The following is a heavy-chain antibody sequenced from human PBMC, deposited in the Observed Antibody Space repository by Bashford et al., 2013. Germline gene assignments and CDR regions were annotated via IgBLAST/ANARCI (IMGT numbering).Heavy chain of an antibody. CDR3: ARDSGGIHLWLRQNPDGLDI. Sequence: GGSLRLSCAASGFTFSSYGMHWVRQAPGKGLEWLSSISSNSNNIYYADSVKGRFTISRDNAKDSVSLQMNSLRAEDTAIYFCARDSGGIHLWLRQNPDGLDIWGQGTMVTVSS. J-gene: IGHJ3*02. CDR2: ISSNSNNI. V-gene: IGHV3-48*01. D-gene: IGHD6-13*01. CDR1: GFTFSSYG.